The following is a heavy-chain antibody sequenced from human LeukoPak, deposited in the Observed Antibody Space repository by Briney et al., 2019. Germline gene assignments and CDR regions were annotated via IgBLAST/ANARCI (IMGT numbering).Heavy chain of an antibody. CDR3: ARGRNDNGGMFFDS. J-gene: IGHJ4*02. D-gene: IGHD4-23*01. CDR1: GASIRSYY. V-gene: IGHV4-59*01. CDR2: ISYSGYT. Sequence: SETLSLTCTVSGASIRSYYWSWIRQAPGKGLEWVGFISYSGYTSYSPSLKSRVAISVDTSKSQFSLRLSSMTAADTAIYYCARGRNDNGGMFFDSWAQGTLVTVSS.